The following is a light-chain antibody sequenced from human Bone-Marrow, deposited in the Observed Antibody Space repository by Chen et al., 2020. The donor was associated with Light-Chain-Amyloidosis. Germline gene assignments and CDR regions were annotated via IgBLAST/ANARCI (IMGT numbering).Light chain of an antibody. CDR2: WAS. J-gene: IGKJ1*01. V-gene: IGKV4-1*01. CDR1: QSVSLSSNSKNY. Sequence: DIVMTQSPESLAVSLGERATINCKSSQSVSLSSNSKNYLAWYRQKPGQPPNLLIYWASTRESGVPDLFSGSASGTDFTLTITNLQADDVAVYYCQQYYTTPWTFGQGTRVEIK. CDR3: QQYYTTPWT.